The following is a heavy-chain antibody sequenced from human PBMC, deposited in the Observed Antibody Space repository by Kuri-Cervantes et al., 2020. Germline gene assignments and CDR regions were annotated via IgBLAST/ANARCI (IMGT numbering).Heavy chain of an antibody. V-gene: IGHV3-30-3*01. D-gene: IGHD4-17*01. Sequence: GESLKISCAASGFTFSSYAMHWVRQAPGKGLEWVAVISYDGSNKYYADSVKGRFTISRDNSKNMLYLQMNSLRAEDTAVYYCARDQGTKRVVIWDYGTWSFDYWGQGTLVTVSS. CDR1: GFTFSSYA. J-gene: IGHJ4*02. CDR3: ARDQGTKRVVIWDYGTWSFDY. CDR2: ISYDGSNK.